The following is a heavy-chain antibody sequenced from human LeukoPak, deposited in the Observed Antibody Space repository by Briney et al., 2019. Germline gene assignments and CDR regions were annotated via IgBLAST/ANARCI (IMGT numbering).Heavy chain of an antibody. CDR3: ANQRGGF. CDR2: ISGTAENT. CDR1: GFIFSSYP. J-gene: IGHJ4*02. Sequence: GGSLRLSCAASGFIFSSYPMSWVRQAPGKGLEWVSVISGTAENTYYADSVKGRFSISRDNSRNTVHLQMTSLRPEDTAVYYCANQRGGFWGQGTLVTVSS. V-gene: IGHV3-23*01. D-gene: IGHD3-10*01.